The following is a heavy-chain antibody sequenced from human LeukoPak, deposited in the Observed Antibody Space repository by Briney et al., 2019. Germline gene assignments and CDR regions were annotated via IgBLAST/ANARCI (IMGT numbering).Heavy chain of an antibody. CDR3: ATDLLRYFDWTDY. CDR2: FDPEDGET. CDR1: GYTLTELS. J-gene: IGHJ4*02. V-gene: IGHV1-24*01. D-gene: IGHD3-9*01. Sequence: GASVKVSCKVYGYTLTELSMHWVRQAPGKGLEWMGGFDPEDGETIYAQKFQGRVTMTEDTSTDTAYMELSSLRSEDTAVYYCATDLLRYFDWTDYWGQGTLVTVSS.